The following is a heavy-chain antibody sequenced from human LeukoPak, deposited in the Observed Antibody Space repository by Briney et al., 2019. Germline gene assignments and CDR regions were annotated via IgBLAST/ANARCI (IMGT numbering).Heavy chain of an antibody. CDR2: IIPIYGTP. CDR1: GGIFSSYA. J-gene: IGHJ4*02. CDR3: ARVGVGAVQYYFDS. V-gene: IGHV1-69*13. Sequence: SVKVSCKASGGIFSSYAFSWVRQAPGQGLEWMGGIIPIYGTPNYSQKFRGRATITADESASTTYMELSSLRSADTAVYYCARVGVGAVQYYFDSWGQGTLVTVSS. D-gene: IGHD1-26*01.